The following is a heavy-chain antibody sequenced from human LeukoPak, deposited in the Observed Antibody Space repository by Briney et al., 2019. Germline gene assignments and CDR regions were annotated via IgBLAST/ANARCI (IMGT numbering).Heavy chain of an antibody. CDR3: ARHNGYNYARIDY. CDR1: GGSINRSPNS. V-gene: IGHV4-39*01. Sequence: KASETLSLTCNVSGGSINRSPNSWGWIRQPPGKGLEWIGFLFYGGDTYYNPSLKSRDAISVDTFKNQFSLKLTSVTAADTAVYFCARHNGYNYARIDYWGQGTLVTVSS. D-gene: IGHD5-18*01. CDR2: LFYGGDT. J-gene: IGHJ4*02.